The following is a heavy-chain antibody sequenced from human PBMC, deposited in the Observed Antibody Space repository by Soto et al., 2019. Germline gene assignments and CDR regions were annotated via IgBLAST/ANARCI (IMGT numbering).Heavy chain of an antibody. V-gene: IGHV4-59*08. CDR1: GFTFSDYY. J-gene: IGHJ4*02. Sequence: PGGSLRLSCAASGFTFSDYYMSWIRQPPGKGLEWIGYIYYSGSTNYNPSLKSRVTISVDTSKNQFSLKLSSVTAADTAVYYCARRYSSSFDYWGQGTLVTVSS. CDR3: ARRYSSSFDY. D-gene: IGHD6-13*01. CDR2: IYYSGST.